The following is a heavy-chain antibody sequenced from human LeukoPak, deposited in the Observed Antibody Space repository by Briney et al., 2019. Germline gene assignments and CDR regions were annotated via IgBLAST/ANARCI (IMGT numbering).Heavy chain of an antibody. D-gene: IGHD1-7*01. J-gene: IGHJ3*02. V-gene: IGHV1-2*02. CDR3: AIVEPLYNWNFHDAFDI. CDR2: RNTNSGGT. CDR1: GYTXTGYY. Sequence: GASVKVSCKASGYTXTGYYMHWVRQAPGQGLEWMGWRNTNSGGTNYAQKLQGRVTMTTDTSTSTAYMELRSLRSDDTAVYYCAIVEPLYNWNFHDAFDIWGQGTMVTVSS.